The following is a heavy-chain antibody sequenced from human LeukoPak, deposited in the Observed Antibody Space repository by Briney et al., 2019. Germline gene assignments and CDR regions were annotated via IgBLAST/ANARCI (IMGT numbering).Heavy chain of an antibody. CDR1: GYSFSAYA. J-gene: IGHJ4*02. CDR3: ARSLYYFDSSGYYYPFNF. CDR2: VHGGNGNT. Sequence: ASVKVSCKASGYSFSAYAMHWVRQAPGQRLEWMGWVHGGNGNTKYSQKFQDRVTITRDTSASIAYMELSSLRSEDTAMYHCARSLYYFDSSGYYYPFNFWGQGTLVTVSS. D-gene: IGHD3-22*01. V-gene: IGHV1-3*01.